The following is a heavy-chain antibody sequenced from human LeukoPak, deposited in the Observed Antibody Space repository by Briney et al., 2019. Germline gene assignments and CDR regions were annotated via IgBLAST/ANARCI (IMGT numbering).Heavy chain of an antibody. CDR2: IYYSGSA. CDR3: AGGSYDYVWGSYSP. V-gene: IGHV4-59*08. Sequence: PSETLSLTCTVSGGSINSYYWSWIRQPPGKGLEWIGYIYYSGSANYNPSLKSRVTISVDTSKNQFSLKLSSVTAADTAVYYCAGGSYDYVWGSYSPWGQGTLVTVSS. D-gene: IGHD3-16*01. J-gene: IGHJ5*02. CDR1: GGSINSYY.